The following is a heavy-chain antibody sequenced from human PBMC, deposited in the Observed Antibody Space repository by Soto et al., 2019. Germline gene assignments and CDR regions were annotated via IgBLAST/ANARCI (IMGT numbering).Heavy chain of an antibody. CDR3: AKVVSLFPYYDFWSGSAPFDY. Sequence: GGSLRLSCAASGFTFSSYAMSWVRQAPGKGLEWVSAISGSGGSTYYADSVKGRFTISRDNSKNTLYLQMNSLRAEDTAVYYIAKVVSLFPYYDFWSGSAPFDYWGQGTLVTVSS. V-gene: IGHV3-23*01. J-gene: IGHJ4*02. D-gene: IGHD3-3*01. CDR2: ISGSGGST. CDR1: GFTFSSYA.